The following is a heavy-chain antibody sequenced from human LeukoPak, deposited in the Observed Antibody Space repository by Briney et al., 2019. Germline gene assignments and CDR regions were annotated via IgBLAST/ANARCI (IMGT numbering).Heavy chain of an antibody. CDR1: GFTFSSYG. CDR3: AKGPLRGTAAAIDY. V-gene: IGHV3-30*18. D-gene: IGHD2-2*01. CDR2: ISYDGRNK. Sequence: PGGSLRPSCAASGFTFSSYGMHWVRQAPGKGLEWVAVISYDGRNKHYPDSVKGRFTISRDISTDTLWLQMDSLRTEDTAVYYCAKGPLRGTAAAIDYWGQGTLVTVSS. J-gene: IGHJ4*02.